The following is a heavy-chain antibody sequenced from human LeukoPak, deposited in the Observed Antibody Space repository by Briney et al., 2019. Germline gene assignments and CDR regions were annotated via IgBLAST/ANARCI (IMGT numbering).Heavy chain of an antibody. J-gene: IGHJ6*03. V-gene: IGHV1-8*01. CDR1: GYTFTSYD. CDR3: ARARFGELLQGSYYYYYYMDV. Sequence: ASVKVSCKASGYTFTSYDINLVRQATGQALEWMGWMNPNSGNTGYGQKYQGRVTMTRNTSISTAYMELSSLRSEDTAVYYCARARFGELLQGSYYYYYYMDVWGKGTTVTVSS. CDR2: MNPNSGNT. D-gene: IGHD3-10*01.